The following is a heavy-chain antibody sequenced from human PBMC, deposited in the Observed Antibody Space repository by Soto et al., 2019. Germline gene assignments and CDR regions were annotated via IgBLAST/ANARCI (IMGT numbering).Heavy chain of an antibody. D-gene: IGHD5-12*01. Sequence: GGSLRLSCAASGFTFSSYGMHWVRQAPGKGLEWVAVIWYDGSNKYYADSVKGRFTISRDNSKNTLYLQMNSLRAEDTAVYYCAREGVATIPPFFDYWGQGTLVTVSS. J-gene: IGHJ4*02. CDR1: GFTFSSYG. V-gene: IGHV3-33*01. CDR3: AREGVATIPPFFDY. CDR2: IWYDGSNK.